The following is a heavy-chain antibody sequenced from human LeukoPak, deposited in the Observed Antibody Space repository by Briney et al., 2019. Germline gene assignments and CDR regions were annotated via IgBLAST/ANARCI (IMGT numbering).Heavy chain of an antibody. J-gene: IGHJ3*02. D-gene: IGHD3-22*01. CDR3: AREFYFYDTRGQGDAFDI. Sequence: AGWSLRLSCAASGFTFSSSWMSWVRQAPGTGLEWEANIRHDGYEKNYVDSVKGRFTISRDNAKTSLYLQMNILRAEDTAVYYCAREFYFYDTRGQGDAFDIWGQGTLVTVSS. CDR2: IRHDGYEK. V-gene: IGHV3-7*05. CDR1: GFTFSSSW.